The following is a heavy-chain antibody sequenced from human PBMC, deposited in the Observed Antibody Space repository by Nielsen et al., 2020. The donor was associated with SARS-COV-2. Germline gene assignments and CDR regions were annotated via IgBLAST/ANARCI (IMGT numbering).Heavy chain of an antibody. CDR2: INSDGSYT. CDR3: AKGRGGSYFDAFDI. CDR1: GFTFSSYG. D-gene: IGHD1-26*01. Sequence: GESLKISCAASGFTFSSYGMHWVRQAPGKGLVWVSRINSDGSYTTYADSVKGRFTISRDNAKNTLYLQMNSLRAEDTAVYYCAKGRGGSYFDAFDIWGQGTMVTVSS. J-gene: IGHJ3*02. V-gene: IGHV3-74*01.